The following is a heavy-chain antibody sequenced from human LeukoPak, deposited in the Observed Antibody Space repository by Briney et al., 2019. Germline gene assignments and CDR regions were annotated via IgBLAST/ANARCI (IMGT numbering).Heavy chain of an antibody. CDR2: INPNSGGT. J-gene: IGHJ4*02. CDR1: GYTFTSYY. D-gene: IGHD2-15*01. Sequence: ASVKVSCKASGYTFTSYYMHWVRQAPGQGLEWMGWINPNSGGTNYAQKFQGRVTMTRDTSISTAYMELSRLRSDDTAVYYCASLLSTNPYCSGGSCYLDYWGQGTLVTVSS. CDR3: ASLLSTNPYCSGGSCYLDY. V-gene: IGHV1-2*02.